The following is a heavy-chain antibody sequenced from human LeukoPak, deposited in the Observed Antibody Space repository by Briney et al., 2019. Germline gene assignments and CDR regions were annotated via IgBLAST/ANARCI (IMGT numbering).Heavy chain of an antibody. CDR1: GGSFSGYY. Sequence: SETLSLTCAVYGGSFSGYYWSWIRQPPGKGLEWIGEINHSGSTNYNPSLKSRVTISVDTSKNQFSLKLSSVTAAGTAVYYCARGLRYQLLSYWYFDLWGRGTLVTVSS. CDR2: INHSGST. V-gene: IGHV4-34*01. CDR3: ARGLRYQLLSYWYFDL. D-gene: IGHD2-2*01. J-gene: IGHJ2*01.